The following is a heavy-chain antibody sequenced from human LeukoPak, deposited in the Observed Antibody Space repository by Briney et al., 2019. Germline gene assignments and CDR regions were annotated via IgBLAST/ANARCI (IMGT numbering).Heavy chain of an antibody. D-gene: IGHD3-22*01. CDR3: ARDRITMIVEEPLFDY. V-gene: IGHV3-30*03. CDR1: GFTFSSYG. Sequence: GGSLRLSCAASGFTFSSYGMHWVRQAPGKGLEWVAVISYDGSDKYYADSVKGRFTISRDNSKNTLYLQMNSLRSDDTAVYYCARDRITMIVEEPLFDYWGQGTLVTVSS. CDR2: ISYDGSDK. J-gene: IGHJ4*02.